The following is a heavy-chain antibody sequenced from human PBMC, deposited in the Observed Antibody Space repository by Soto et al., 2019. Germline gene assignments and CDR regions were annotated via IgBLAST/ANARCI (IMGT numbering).Heavy chain of an antibody. J-gene: IGHJ3*02. CDR1: GYTFTSYG. V-gene: IGHV1-18*01. CDR2: ISAYNGNT. D-gene: IGHD3-10*01. CDR3: VRDRSGRIVGAQDAFDI. Sequence: ASVKVSCKASGYTFTSYGISWVRQAPGQGLEWMGWISAYNGNTNYAQKLQGRVTMTTDTSTSTAYMELRSLRSDDTAVYYCVRDRSGRIVGAQDAFDIWGQGTLVTVSS.